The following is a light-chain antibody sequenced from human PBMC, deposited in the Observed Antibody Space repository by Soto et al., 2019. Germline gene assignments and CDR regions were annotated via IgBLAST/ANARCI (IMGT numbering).Light chain of an antibody. CDR3: QQYDSSPIT. CDR2: GAS. J-gene: IGKJ5*01. CDR1: QSVSSSY. V-gene: IGKV3-20*01. Sequence: EIVLTQSPGTLSLSPGERATLSCRASQSVSSSYLAWYQQKLGQAPRLLIYGASSRATGIPDRFSGSGSGTDFTLTISRLEPEDFAVYYCQQYDSSPITFGQGTRLEIK.